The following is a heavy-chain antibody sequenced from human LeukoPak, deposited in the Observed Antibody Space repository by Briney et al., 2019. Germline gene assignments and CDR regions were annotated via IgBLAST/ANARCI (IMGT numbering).Heavy chain of an antibody. J-gene: IGHJ4*02. D-gene: IGHD3-10*01. CDR2: ISSSGSTI. Sequence: GGSLRLSCAASGFTFSDYYMSWIRQAPGEGLEWVSYISSSGSTIHYADSVKGRFTISRDNAKNSLYQQMDSLRAEDTAVYYCARGPYGSGSYYNYWGQGTLVTVSS. CDR1: GFTFSDYY. V-gene: IGHV3-11*01. CDR3: ARGPYGSGSYYNY.